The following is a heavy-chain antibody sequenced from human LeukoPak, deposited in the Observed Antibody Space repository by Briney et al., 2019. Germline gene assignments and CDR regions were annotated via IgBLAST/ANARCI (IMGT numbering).Heavy chain of an antibody. CDR2: IYPGDSDT. CDR3: AIRYNWSDGGGYYMDV. Sequence: GESLKISCKGSGYSFTSYWIGWVRQMPGKGLEWMGIIYPGDSDTRYSPSFQGQVTISADKSISTAYLQWSSLKASDTAMYYCAIRYNWSDGGGYYMDVWGKGTTVTISS. J-gene: IGHJ6*03. V-gene: IGHV5-51*01. CDR1: GYSFTSYW. D-gene: IGHD1-1*01.